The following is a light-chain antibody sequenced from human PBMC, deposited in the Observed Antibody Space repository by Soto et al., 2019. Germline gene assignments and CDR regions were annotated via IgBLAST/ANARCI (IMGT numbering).Light chain of an antibody. CDR1: QPIRSS. J-gene: IGKJ1*01. V-gene: IGKV1-6*01. CDR3: LQDATYPWT. Sequence: ANQMTQSPSSLSASLGDTVTINCRASQPIRSSLVWYQQKSGKAPNLLISDASSLHSGVPSRFSGSGFGTHFNLTISSLQSEDFGTYYCLQDATYPWTFGQGTRVDVK. CDR2: DAS.